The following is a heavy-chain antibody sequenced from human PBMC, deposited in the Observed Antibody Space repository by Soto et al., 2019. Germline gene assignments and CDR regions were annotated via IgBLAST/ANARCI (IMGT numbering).Heavy chain of an antibody. J-gene: IGHJ6*02. CDR2: ISSSTYI. V-gene: IGHV3-21*01. Sequence: PGGSLRLSCAASGFTSSSYSMNWVRQAPGKGLEWVSSISSSTYIHYADSVKGRFTISRDNAKNSLYLQMNSLSAEDTAVYYCASQTSGYYYYGMDVWGQGTTVTVSS. CDR1: GFTSSSYS. CDR3: ASQTSGYYYYGMDV.